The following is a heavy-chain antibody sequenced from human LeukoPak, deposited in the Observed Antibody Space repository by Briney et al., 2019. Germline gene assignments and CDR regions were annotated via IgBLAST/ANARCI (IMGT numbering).Heavy chain of an antibody. V-gene: IGHV3-30*03. J-gene: IGHJ5*02. CDR1: GFTFSSYG. Sequence: PGRSLRLSCAASGFTFSSYGMHWVRQAPGKGLEWVAVISYDGSNKYYADSVKGRFTISRDNSKNTLYLQMNSLRAEDTAVYYCARDVIAVSSWFDPWGQGTLVTVSS. D-gene: IGHD6-19*01. CDR2: ISYDGSNK. CDR3: ARDVIAVSSWFDP.